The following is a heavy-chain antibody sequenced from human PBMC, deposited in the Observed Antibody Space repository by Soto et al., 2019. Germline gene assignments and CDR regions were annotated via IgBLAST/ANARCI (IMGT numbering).Heavy chain of an antibody. Sequence: EVQLVESGGGLVQPGRSLRLSCVGSGFRFDGHAMHWVRQTPGKGLEWVSGLGWNSGDIDYADFVKGRFTISRDNAKNSLYLQMNSLRAEDTALYYCARLRYIESTGNFDYWGQGTLVTVSS. D-gene: IGHD2-15*01. CDR3: ARLRYIESTGNFDY. CDR2: LGWNSGDI. J-gene: IGHJ4*02. CDR1: GFRFDGHA. V-gene: IGHV3-9*01.